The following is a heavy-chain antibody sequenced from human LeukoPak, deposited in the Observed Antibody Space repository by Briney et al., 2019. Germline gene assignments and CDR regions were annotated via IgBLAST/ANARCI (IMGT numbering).Heavy chain of an antibody. CDR1: GGSISSYY. J-gene: IGHJ3*02. Sequence: SETLSLTCTVSGGSISSYYWSWIRQPPGKGLEWIGYIYYSGSTNYNPSLKSRVTISVDTSKNQFSLKLSSVTAADTAVYYCARGSASPAAVPFDMWGQGTMVTVSS. V-gene: IGHV4-59*01. CDR3: ARGSASPAAVPFDM. CDR2: IYYSGST. D-gene: IGHD2-2*02.